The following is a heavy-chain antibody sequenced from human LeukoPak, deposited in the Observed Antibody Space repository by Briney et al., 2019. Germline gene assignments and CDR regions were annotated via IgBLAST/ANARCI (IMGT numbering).Heavy chain of an antibody. CDR2: IYYSGST. D-gene: IGHD3-3*01. J-gene: IGHJ6*03. CDR1: GGSISSGGYY. CDR3: ARAQKVGIFGVAYAYMDV. Sequence: SQTLSLTCTVSGGSISSGGYYWSWIRQHPGKGLEWIGYIYYSGSTYYNPSLKSRVTISVDTSKNQFSLKLSSVTTADTAVYYCARAQKVGIFGVAYAYMDVWGKGTTVTVSS. V-gene: IGHV4-31*03.